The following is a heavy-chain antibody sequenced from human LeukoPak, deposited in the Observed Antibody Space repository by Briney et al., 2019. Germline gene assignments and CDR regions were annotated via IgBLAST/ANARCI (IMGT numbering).Heavy chain of an antibody. V-gene: IGHV4-38-2*01. CDR3: ASSTRQTWIQLWLYFDY. CDR1: GYSISSGYY. CDR2: IYHSGST. J-gene: IGHJ4*02. Sequence: SETLSLTCAVSGYSISSGYYWGWIRQHPGKELEWIGRIYHSGSTYYNPSLKSRVTISVDTSKNQFSLKLSSVTAADTAVYYCASSTRQTWIQLWLYFDYWGQGTLVTVSS. D-gene: IGHD5-18*01.